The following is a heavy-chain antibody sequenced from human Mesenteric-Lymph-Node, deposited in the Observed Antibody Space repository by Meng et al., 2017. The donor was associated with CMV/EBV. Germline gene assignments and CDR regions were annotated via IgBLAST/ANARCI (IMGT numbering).Heavy chain of an antibody. V-gene: IGHV3-21*04. CDR2: ISGSSSSI. D-gene: IGHD1-7*01. J-gene: IGHJ6*02. CDR1: GFTFRSYT. Sequence: GGSLRLSCAGSGFTFRSYTMNWVRQAPGKGLEWVSSISGSSSSIYYAGSLKGRFTISRDNSKNTLYLQMSSLTAEDTAVYYCAKSLELPSDGMDVWGQGTTVTVSS. CDR3: AKSLELPSDGMDV.